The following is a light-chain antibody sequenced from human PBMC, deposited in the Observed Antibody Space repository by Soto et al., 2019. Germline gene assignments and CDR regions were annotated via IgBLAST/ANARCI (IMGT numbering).Light chain of an antibody. CDR3: SSYTSSSTRV. J-gene: IGLJ1*01. CDR2: DVS. V-gene: IGLV2-14*01. CDR1: SSDVGGYNY. Sequence: LTQPASVSGSPVQSITISCTGTSSDVGGYNYVSWYQQHPGKAPKLMIYDVSNRPSGVSNRFSGSKSGNTASLSISGLQAEDEADYYCSSYTSSSTRVFGTGTKVTVL.